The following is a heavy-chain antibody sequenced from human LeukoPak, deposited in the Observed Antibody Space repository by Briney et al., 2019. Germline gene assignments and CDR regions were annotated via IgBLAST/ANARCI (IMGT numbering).Heavy chain of an antibody. CDR1: GFTFSTYS. V-gene: IGHV3-74*01. J-gene: IGHJ3*02. CDR3: ARELPRPGGQIDASDI. CDR2: SKSDGSST. Sequence: GGSLRLSCAASGFTFSTYSMNWVRQAPGKGPVWVSRSKSDGSSTSYADSVKGRFTISRDNAKNTLYLQMNSLRTEDTAVYYCARELPRPGGQIDASDIWGQGTMVTVS. D-gene: IGHD3-16*01.